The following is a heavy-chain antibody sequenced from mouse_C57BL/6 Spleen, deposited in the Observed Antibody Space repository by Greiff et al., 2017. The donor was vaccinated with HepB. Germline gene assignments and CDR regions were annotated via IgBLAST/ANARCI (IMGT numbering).Heavy chain of an antibody. CDR1: GYTFTDYN. CDR3: ARPLSDDYDGWFAY. V-gene: IGHV1-18*01. J-gene: IGHJ3*01. Sequence: VQLKQSGPELVKPGASVKIPCKASGYTFTDYNMDWVKQSHGKSLEWIGDINPNNGGTIYNQKFKGKATLTVDKSSSTAYMELRSLTSEDTAVYYCARPLSDDYDGWFAYWGQGTLVTVSA. CDR2: INPNNGGT. D-gene: IGHD2-4*01.